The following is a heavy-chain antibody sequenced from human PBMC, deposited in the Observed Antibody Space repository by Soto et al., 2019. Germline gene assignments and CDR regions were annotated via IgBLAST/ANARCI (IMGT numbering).Heavy chain of an antibody. CDR1: GGAISGSY. J-gene: IGHJ4*02. CDR3: ARSVAVPGAHIDY. V-gene: IGHV4-59*01. CDR2: VYYTGST. D-gene: IGHD6-19*01. Sequence: SETLSLTCGVSGGAISGSYCILVRHSPGKGLEWLGYVYYTGSTNYSPSLRSRVSISVDTSKNEFSLRLSSVTAADTAVYFCARSVAVPGAHIDYWGQGTQVTVSS.